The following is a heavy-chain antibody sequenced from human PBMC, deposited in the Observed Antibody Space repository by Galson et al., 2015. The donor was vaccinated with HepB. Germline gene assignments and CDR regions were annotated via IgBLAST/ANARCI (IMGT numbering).Heavy chain of an antibody. CDR3: AREGGENWCGYYPDY. Sequence: SLRLSCAASGFIFSSYVMHWIRQAPGKGLEWVAVICYDGTNIHYADSVKGRFIISRENAKNTLYLQMNSLRAEDTAVYYCAREGGENWCGYYPDYRCQGTLVTVS. J-gene: IGHJ4*02. CDR1: GFIFSSYV. CDR2: ICYDGTNI. D-gene: IGHD3-3*01. V-gene: IGHV3-33*01.